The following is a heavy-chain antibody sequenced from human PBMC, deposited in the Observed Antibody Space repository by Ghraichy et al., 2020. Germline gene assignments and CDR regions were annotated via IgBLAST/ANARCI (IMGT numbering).Heavy chain of an antibody. CDR3: ARVYGDYVRWFDP. CDR2: IYYSGST. Sequence: SETLSLTCAVSGGSISSSSYYWGWIRQPPGKGLEWIGSIYYSGSTYYNPSLKSRVTISVDTSKNQFSLKLSSVTAADTAVYYCARVYGDYVRWFDPWGQGTLVTVS. V-gene: IGHV4-39*07. CDR1: GGSISSSSYY. J-gene: IGHJ5*02. D-gene: IGHD4-17*01.